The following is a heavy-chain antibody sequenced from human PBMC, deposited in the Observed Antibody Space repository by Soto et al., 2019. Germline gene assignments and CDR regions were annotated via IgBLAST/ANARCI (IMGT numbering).Heavy chain of an antibody. CDR3: ARDLRGVTMIVVATPSYYYYYGMDV. Sequence: SVKVSCKASGGTFSSYAISWVRQAPGQGLEWMGGIIPIFGTANYAQKFQGRVTITADESTSTAYMELSSLRSEDTAVYYCARDLRGVTMIVVATPSYYYYYGMDVWGQGTTVTVSS. J-gene: IGHJ6*02. CDR2: IIPIFGTA. V-gene: IGHV1-69*13. D-gene: IGHD3-22*01. CDR1: GGTFSSYA.